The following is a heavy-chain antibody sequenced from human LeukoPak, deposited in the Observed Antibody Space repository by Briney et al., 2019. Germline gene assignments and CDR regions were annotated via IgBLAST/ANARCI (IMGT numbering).Heavy chain of an antibody. CDR1: GYTFTSYD. CDR2: INPHTGGT. D-gene: IGHD2-15*01. J-gene: IGHJ4*02. Sequence: ASVKVSCKASGYTFTSYDINWVRQATGQGLEWMGWINPHTGGTNYAQKFQGRVTMTRDTSISTAYMELSGLTSDDTAVYYCARPYCSGGFCHDYFDYWGQGTLVTVSS. CDR3: ARPYCSGGFCHDYFDY. V-gene: IGHV1-2*02.